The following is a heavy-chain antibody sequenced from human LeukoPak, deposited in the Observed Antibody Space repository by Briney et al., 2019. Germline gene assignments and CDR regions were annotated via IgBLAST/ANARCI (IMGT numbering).Heavy chain of an antibody. CDR2: ISGSGDST. CDR1: GFTFSSYS. V-gene: IGHV3-23*01. Sequence: GGSLRLSCAASGFTFSSYSMNWVRQAPGKGLEWVSAISGSGDSTYYADSVKGRFTISRDDSKNTLYLQMDSLRAEDTAVYYCAKGPPSSSAQYFQHWGQGTLVTVSS. CDR3: AKGPPSSSAQYFQH. J-gene: IGHJ1*01. D-gene: IGHD6-6*01.